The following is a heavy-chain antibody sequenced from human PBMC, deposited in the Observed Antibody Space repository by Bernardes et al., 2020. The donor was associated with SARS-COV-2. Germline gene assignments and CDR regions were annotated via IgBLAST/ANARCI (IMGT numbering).Heavy chain of an antibody. D-gene: IGHD6-13*01. J-gene: IGHJ4*02. Sequence: ASVKVSCKASGYTSTNYHISWVRQAPGQGLEWMGWISAYIGNTKYAQKFQGRVTMTTDTSTSTAYMELRSLRSDDTAVYYCARNVDPLVTLFDSWGQGTLVTVSS. CDR2: ISAYIGNT. CDR3: ARNVDPLVTLFDS. V-gene: IGHV1-18*01. CDR1: GYTSTNYH.